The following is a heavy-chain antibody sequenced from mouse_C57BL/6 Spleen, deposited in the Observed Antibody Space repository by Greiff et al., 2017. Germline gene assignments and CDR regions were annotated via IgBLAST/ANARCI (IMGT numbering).Heavy chain of an antibody. CDR3: ARHEDDYYGSSYYFDY. V-gene: IGHV1-62-2*01. CDR1: GYTFTEYT. J-gene: IGHJ2*01. Sequence: VQGVESGAELVKPGASVKLSCKASGYTFTEYTIHWVKQRSGQGLEWIGWFYPGSGSIKYNEKFKDKATLTADKSSSTVYMELSRLTSEDSAVYFCARHEDDYYGSSYYFDYWGQGTTLTVSS. D-gene: IGHD1-1*01. CDR2: FYPGSGSI.